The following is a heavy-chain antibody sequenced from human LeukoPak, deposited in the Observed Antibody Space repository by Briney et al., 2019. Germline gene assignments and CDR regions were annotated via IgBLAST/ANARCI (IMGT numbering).Heavy chain of an antibody. CDR1: GFTFSSSA. J-gene: IGHJ4*02. Sequence: PGGSLRLSCAASGFTFSSSAMSWVRQAPGKGLEWVSAISGSGGGTYYADSVKGRFTISRDNAKNSLYLQMNSLRAEDTAVYYCAREKSYGADFDYWGQGTLVTVSS. D-gene: IGHD4-17*01. CDR2: ISGSGGGT. V-gene: IGHV3-23*01. CDR3: AREKSYGADFDY.